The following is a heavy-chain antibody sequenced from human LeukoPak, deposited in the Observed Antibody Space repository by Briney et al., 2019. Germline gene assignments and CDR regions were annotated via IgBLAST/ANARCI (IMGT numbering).Heavy chain of an antibody. D-gene: IGHD6-13*01. V-gene: IGHV4-4*07. CDR1: GGSISSYH. J-gene: IGHJ4*02. CDR2: IYTSGST. Sequence: SETLSLTRTVSGGSISSYHWSWIRQPAGKGLEWIGRIYTSGSTNYNPSLKSRVTMSVDTSKNQFSLKLSSVTAADTAVYYCARDFFYSSSWYGLDYWGQGTLVTVSS. CDR3: ARDFFYSSSWYGLDY.